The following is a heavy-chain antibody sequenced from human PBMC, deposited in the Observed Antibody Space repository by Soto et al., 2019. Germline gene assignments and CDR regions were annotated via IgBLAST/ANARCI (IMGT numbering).Heavy chain of an antibody. CDR3: ARDLSGDYVGGMDV. CDR2: ISYDGSNK. D-gene: IGHD4-17*01. J-gene: IGHJ6*02. CDR1: GFTFSSYA. Sequence: LRLSCAASGFTFSSYAMHWVRQAPGKGLEWVAVISYDGSNKYYADSVKGRFTISRDNSKNTLYLQMNSLRAEDTAVYYCARDLSGDYVGGMDVWGQGTTVTVSS. V-gene: IGHV3-30-3*01.